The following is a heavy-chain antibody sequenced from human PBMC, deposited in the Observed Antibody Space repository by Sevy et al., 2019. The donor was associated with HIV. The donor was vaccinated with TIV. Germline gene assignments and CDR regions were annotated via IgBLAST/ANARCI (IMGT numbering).Heavy chain of an antibody. V-gene: IGHV3-23*01. Sequence: GGSLRLSCAASGFTFSRNAMSWVRQAPGKGLEWASGITGSGGSTYYANSVKGRFTISGDNSKNTLYLQMNSLRVEDTAVYYCAKVGYCSSTSCYSIYYGMDVWGQGITVTVSS. J-gene: IGHJ6*02. CDR2: ITGSGGST. CDR1: GFTFSRNA. D-gene: IGHD2-2*02. CDR3: AKVGYCSSTSCYSIYYGMDV.